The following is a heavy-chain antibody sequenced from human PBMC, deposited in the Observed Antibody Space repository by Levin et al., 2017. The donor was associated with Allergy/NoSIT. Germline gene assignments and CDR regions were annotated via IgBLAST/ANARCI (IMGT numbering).Heavy chain of an antibody. Sequence: PGGSLRLSCAASGFTFSSYSMNWVRQAPGKGLEWVSSISSSSSYIYYADSVKGRFTISRDNAKNSLYLQMNSLRAEDTAVYYCARGTLGGYNYGDYWGQGTLVTVSS. CDR2: ISSSSSYI. CDR3: ARGTLGGYNYGDY. D-gene: IGHD5-24*01. CDR1: GFTFSSYS. V-gene: IGHV3-21*01. J-gene: IGHJ4*02.